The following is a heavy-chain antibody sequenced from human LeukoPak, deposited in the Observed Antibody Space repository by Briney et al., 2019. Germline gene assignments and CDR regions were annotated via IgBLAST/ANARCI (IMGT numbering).Heavy chain of an antibody. CDR3: ATSPAVTGTPYYFDY. CDR2: LNTDGSSA. Sequence: PGGSLRLSCAASALAFRSYWMHWVRQVPGKGLVWVSRLNTDGSSAVHADSVKGRFTISRDSAKYTLYLQMNSLRVEDTAVYYCATSPAVTGTPYYFDYWGQGTLVTVSS. J-gene: IGHJ4*02. CDR1: ALAFRSYW. D-gene: IGHD6-19*01. V-gene: IGHV3-74*01.